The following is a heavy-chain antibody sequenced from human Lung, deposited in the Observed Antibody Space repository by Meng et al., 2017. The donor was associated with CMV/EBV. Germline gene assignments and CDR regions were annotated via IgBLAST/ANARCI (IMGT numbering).Heavy chain of an antibody. D-gene: IGHD3-10*01. J-gene: IGHJ1*01. V-gene: IGHV4-4*02. CDR1: GDSTTNHNW. Sequence: QLREPGPALVKPSETLSLPCAVSGDSTTNHNWWAWVRHPPGKGLEWIGEIPHRGSSAYNPSLKSRVSMSIDKSKNQFSLKLTSVTAADTAVYHCLRRSGGSVWGQGTLVTVSS. CDR3: LRRSGGSV. CDR2: IPHRGSS.